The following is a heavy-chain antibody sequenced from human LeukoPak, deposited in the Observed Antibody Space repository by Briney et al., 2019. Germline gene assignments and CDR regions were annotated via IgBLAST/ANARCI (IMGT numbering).Heavy chain of an antibody. CDR3: ASRGGYSYGRR. V-gene: IGHV4-34*01. CDR1: GGSFSGYY. Sequence: SETLSLTCAVYGGSFSGYYWSWIRQPPGKGLEWIGEINHSGSTNYNPSLKSRVTISVDTSKNQFSLKLSSVTAADTAVYYCASRGGYSYGRRWGQGTLVTVSS. J-gene: IGHJ4*02. CDR2: INHSGST. D-gene: IGHD5-18*01.